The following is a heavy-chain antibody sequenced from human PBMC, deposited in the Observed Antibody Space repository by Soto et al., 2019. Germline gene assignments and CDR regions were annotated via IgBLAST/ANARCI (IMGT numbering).Heavy chain of an antibody. CDR1: GGTFSSYT. V-gene: IGHV1-69*08. CDR3: ARDRGLVVPAEPSDY. Sequence: QVQLVQSGAEVKKPGSSVKVSCKASGGTFSSYTISWVRQAPGQGLEWMGRIIPILGIANYAQKFQGRVTIXXDXYXXTAYMELSSLRSEDTAVYYCARDRGLVVPAEPSDYWGQGTLVTVSS. J-gene: IGHJ4*02. D-gene: IGHD2-2*01. CDR2: IIPILGIA.